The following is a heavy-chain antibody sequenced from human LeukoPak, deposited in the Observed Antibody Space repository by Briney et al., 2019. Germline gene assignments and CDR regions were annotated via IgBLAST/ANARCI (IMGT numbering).Heavy chain of an antibody. CDR1: GFTFSTHA. J-gene: IGHJ4*02. D-gene: IGHD6-19*01. CDR2: IWADGSDQ. Sequence: GGSLRLSCAASGFTFSTHAMHWVRQAPGKGLDWVAFIWADGSDQEYADSVKGRFTISRDNSKKTMYLQINSLRVEDTAVYYCARDPPGSGWALDYWGQGTLVTVSS. V-gene: IGHV3-33*01. CDR3: ARDPPGSGWALDY.